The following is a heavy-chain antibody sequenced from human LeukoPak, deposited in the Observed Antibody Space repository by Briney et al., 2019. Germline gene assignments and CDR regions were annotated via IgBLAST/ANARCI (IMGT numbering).Heavy chain of an antibody. J-gene: IGHJ4*02. V-gene: IGHV4-61*02. CDR1: GGSISSGSYY. Sequence: PSETLSLTCTVSGGSISSGSYYWSWIRQPAGKGLEWIGRIYTSGSTNYNPSLKSRVTISVDTSKNQFSLKLSSVTAADTAVYYCAKGRTTYYFGSGSFDLDYWGQGTLVTVSS. CDR2: IYTSGST. D-gene: IGHD3-10*01. CDR3: AKGRTTYYFGSGSFDLDY.